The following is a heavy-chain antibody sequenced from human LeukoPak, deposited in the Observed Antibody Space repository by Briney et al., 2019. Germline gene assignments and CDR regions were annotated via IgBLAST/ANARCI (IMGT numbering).Heavy chain of an antibody. D-gene: IGHD7-27*01. V-gene: IGHV1-69*13. CDR3: ARGTGDPRLYYYSSGRDV. CDR1: GGTFSSYA. CDR2: IIPIFGTA. J-gene: IGHJ6*02. Sequence: SVKVSCKASGGTFSSYAISWVRQAPGQGLEWMGGIIPIFGTANYAQKFQGRVTITADESTSTAYMELGSLRSEDTAVYYCARGTGDPRLYYYSSGRDVGGQGPTVPVSS.